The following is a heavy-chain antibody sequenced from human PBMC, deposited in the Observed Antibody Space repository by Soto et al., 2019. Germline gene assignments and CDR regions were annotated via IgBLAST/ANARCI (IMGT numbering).Heavy chain of an antibody. CDR1: GYTFTSYY. D-gene: IGHD6-6*01. V-gene: IGHV1-46*01. J-gene: IGHJ6*02. CDR3: ASRRYSSSDYYYGMDV. CDR2: INPSGGST. Sequence: QVQLVQSGAEMKKPGASVKVSCKASGYTFTSYYMHWVRQAPGQGLEWMGIINPSGGSTSYAQKFQGRVTMTRDTSTSTVYMELSSLRSEDTAVYYCASRRYSSSDYYYGMDVWGQGTTVTVSS.